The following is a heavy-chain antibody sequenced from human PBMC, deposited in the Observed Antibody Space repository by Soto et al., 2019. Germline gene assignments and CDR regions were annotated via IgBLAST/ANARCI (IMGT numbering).Heavy chain of an antibody. D-gene: IGHD6-13*01. Sequence: QVQLVESGGGVVQPGRSLRLSCAASGFTFSSYAMHWVHQAPGKGLEWVAVISYDGSNKYYADSVKGRFTISRDNSKNTLYLQMNSLRAEDTAVYYCARELASDAFDIWGQGTMVTVSS. V-gene: IGHV3-30-3*01. CDR2: ISYDGSNK. CDR1: GFTFSSYA. CDR3: ARELASDAFDI. J-gene: IGHJ3*02.